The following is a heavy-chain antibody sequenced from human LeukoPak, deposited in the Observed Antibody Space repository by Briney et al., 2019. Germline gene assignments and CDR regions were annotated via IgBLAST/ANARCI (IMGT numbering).Heavy chain of an antibody. D-gene: IGHD6-13*01. Sequence: ASVKVSCKASGYTFTSYGISWVRQAPGQGLEWMGWISAYNGNTNYAQKLQGRVTMTTDTSTSTAYMELSSLRSEDTAVYYCARGPYSSSWEYYYYYYMDVWGKGTTVTISS. CDR1: GYTFTSYG. J-gene: IGHJ6*03. V-gene: IGHV1-18*01. CDR3: ARGPYSSSWEYYYYYYMDV. CDR2: ISAYNGNT.